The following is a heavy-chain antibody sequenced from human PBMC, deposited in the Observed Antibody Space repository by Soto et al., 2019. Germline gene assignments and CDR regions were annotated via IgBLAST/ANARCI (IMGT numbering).Heavy chain of an antibody. V-gene: IGHV1-69*06. J-gene: IGHJ1*01. D-gene: IGHD2-21*02. CDR3: AQKPRGDSLQH. CDR1: GGTFSSYA. Sequence: QVQLVQSGAEVKKPGSSVKVSCKASGGTFSSYAISWVRQAPGQGLEWMGGIIPISATTNFAQKFQGRVTITADKSTSTAYMELSSLRSEDTAGYYCAQKPRGDSLQHWGQGTLVTVSS. CDR2: IIPISATT.